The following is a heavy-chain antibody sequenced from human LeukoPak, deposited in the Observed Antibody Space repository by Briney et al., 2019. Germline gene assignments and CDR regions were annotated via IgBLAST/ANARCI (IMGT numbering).Heavy chain of an antibody. D-gene: IGHD6-19*01. CDR1: GGSISSSSYY. CDR3: ARGMFLKTSGWSDLDY. J-gene: IGHJ4*02. V-gene: IGHV4-39*01. CDR2: IYYSGST. Sequence: SETLSLTCSVSGGSISSSSYYWGWIRPPPGQGREWIGSIYYSGSTYYDPSHKSRITISVDTSKNQSSLKLNSVTAADTAVNYCARGMFLKTSGWSDLDYWGQGTLVPVSS.